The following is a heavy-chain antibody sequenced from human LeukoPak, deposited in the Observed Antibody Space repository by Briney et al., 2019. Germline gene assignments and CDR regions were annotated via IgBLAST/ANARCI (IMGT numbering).Heavy chain of an antibody. CDR3: ARGSPYVWGSSGLLDI. J-gene: IGHJ3*02. V-gene: IGHV3-21*01. Sequence: GGSLRLSCAASGFTFSSYSMNWVRQAPGKGLEWVSSITSSSSYIHYADSVKGRFTISRDNSKNTLYLQMNSLRAEDTAVYYCARGSPYVWGSSGLLDIWGQGTMVTVSS. CDR2: ITSSSSYI. CDR1: GFTFSSYS. D-gene: IGHD3-16*01.